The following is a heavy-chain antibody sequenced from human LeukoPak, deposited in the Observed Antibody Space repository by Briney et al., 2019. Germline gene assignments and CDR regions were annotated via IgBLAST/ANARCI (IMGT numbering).Heavy chain of an antibody. J-gene: IGHJ4*02. CDR2: IKHDGSEE. Sequence: GGSLRLSCAASGLAFSQYGMNWVRQAPGKGLEWVANIKHDGSEEYYVDSVKGRFTISRDNAKKSLYLQMNGLRADDTAVYYCARDGGVRGRLAYFDYWGQGNLVTVSS. CDR3: ARDGGVRGRLAYFDY. V-gene: IGHV3-7*01. D-gene: IGHD2-8*02. CDR1: GLAFSQYG.